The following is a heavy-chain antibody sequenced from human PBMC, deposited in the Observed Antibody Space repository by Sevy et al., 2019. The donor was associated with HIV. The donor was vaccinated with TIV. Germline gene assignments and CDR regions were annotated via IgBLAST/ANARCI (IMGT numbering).Heavy chain of an antibody. CDR2: IKQDGSEK. J-gene: IGHJ6*02. CDR1: GFTFSSYW. V-gene: IGHV3-7*01. Sequence: GESLKISCAASGFTFSSYWMSWVRQAPGKGLEWVANIKQDGSEKYYVDSVKGRFTISRDNAKNSLYLQMNSLRAEDTAVYYCARHMGSFGVVIIPDYYYGMDVWGQGTTVTVSS. D-gene: IGHD3-3*01. CDR3: ARHMGSFGVVIIPDYYYGMDV.